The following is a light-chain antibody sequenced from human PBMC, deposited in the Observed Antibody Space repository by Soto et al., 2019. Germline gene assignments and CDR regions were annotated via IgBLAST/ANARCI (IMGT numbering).Light chain of an antibody. Sequence: EIVMTQSPATLSMSPGERATLSCRASQSISTYLAWYQQKPGQAPRLLIYGVSTRATGIPGRFSGSGSGTDFTLTISSLQSEDFAVYYCQQYNNWPPPFTFGPGTKVDVK. CDR3: QQYNNWPPPFT. CDR2: GVS. CDR1: QSISTY. J-gene: IGKJ3*01. V-gene: IGKV3-15*01.